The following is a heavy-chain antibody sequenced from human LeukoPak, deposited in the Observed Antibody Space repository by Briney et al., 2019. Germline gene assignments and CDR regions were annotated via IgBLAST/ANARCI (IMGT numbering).Heavy chain of an antibody. V-gene: IGHV3-30*18. CDR2: IANDGKTT. D-gene: IGHD3-9*01. CDR1: GFTFSMYG. CDR3: AKGRRRDDVLTGSFSD. J-gene: IGHJ4*02. Sequence: QSGGSLRLSCAASGFTFSMYGTHWVRQAPGKGLEWAVVIANDGKTTYYADSVKGRFTISRDNSKNTLYLQMNSLRAEDTAVYNCAKGRRRDDVLTGSFSDWGQGTLVTVSS.